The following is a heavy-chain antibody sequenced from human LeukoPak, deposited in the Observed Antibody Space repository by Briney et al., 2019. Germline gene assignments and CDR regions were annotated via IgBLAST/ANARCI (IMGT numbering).Heavy chain of an antibody. CDR1: GFTVSSNY. V-gene: IGHV3-53*01. CDR3: ARGNWNYPFDY. D-gene: IGHD1-7*01. Sequence: SGGSLRLSCAASGFTVSSNYMSWVRQAPGKGLEWVSVIYSGGSTYYADSVKGRFTISRDISKNTLYLQMNSLSAEDTAVYCCARGNWNYPFDYWGQGTLVTVSS. J-gene: IGHJ4*02. CDR2: IYSGGST.